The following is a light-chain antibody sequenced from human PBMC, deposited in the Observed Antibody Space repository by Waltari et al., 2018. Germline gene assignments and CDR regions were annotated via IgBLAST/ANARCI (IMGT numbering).Light chain of an antibody. J-gene: IGLJ1*01. V-gene: IGLV2-23*01. CDR3: CSYTGSSTSYG. Sequence: QSALSQPASVSGSPGQSLTIPCTGASTDLASYNLVAWYQHHPNRAPKPIIYEATKRPSGIYHRFSGAKSGATASLRISGLQADDEADYYCCSYTGSSTSYGCGGGTKVTVL. CDR2: EAT. CDR1: STDLASYNL.